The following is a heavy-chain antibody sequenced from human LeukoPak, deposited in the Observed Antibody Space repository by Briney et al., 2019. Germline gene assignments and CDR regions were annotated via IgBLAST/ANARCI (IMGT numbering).Heavy chain of an antibody. D-gene: IGHD1-26*01. CDR1: GFTFSYFA. CDR2: ISGSGETI. CDR3: AKLPSVGPTAFFDY. V-gene: IGHV3-23*01. J-gene: IGHJ4*02. Sequence: GGSLRLSCAASGFTFSYFAMSWVRLAPGKGLEWVSVISGSGETIYYGESVKGRFTVSRDNSKNTLYPQMDSLSAEDAAVYFCAKLPSVGPTAFFDYWGQGTLVTVSS.